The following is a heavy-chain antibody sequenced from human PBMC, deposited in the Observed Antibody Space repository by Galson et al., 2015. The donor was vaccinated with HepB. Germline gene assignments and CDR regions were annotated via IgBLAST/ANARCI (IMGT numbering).Heavy chain of an antibody. CDR3: ARGQSITMVRGVSPTFDY. Sequence: SLRLSCAASGFTFSSYAMHWVRQAPGKGLEWVAVISYDGSNKYYADSVKGRFTISRDNSKNTLYLQMNSLRAEDTAVYYCARGQSITMVRGVSPTFDYWGQGTLVTVSS. CDR2: ISYDGSNK. CDR1: GFTFSSYA. V-gene: IGHV3-30*04. D-gene: IGHD3-10*01. J-gene: IGHJ4*02.